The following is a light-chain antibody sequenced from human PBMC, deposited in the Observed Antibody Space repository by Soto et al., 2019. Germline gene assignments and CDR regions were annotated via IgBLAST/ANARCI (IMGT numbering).Light chain of an antibody. CDR2: VAS. J-gene: IGKJ5*01. Sequence: DSKMAQSPSSLSAYVGDKVTLTFRASQPISNWLAWYQQKPGKAPKLLIYVASALHSGVPSRFSGSGSGTDFTLTISSLQPEDFATYYCQQANSFQITVGQGTRLEIK. CDR3: QQANSFQIT. CDR1: QPISNW. V-gene: IGKV1-12*01.